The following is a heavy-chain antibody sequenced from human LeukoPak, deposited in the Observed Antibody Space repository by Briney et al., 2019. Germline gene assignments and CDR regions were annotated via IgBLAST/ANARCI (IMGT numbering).Heavy chain of an antibody. CDR2: INHSGST. J-gene: IGHJ4*02. V-gene: IGHV4-34*01. D-gene: IGHD4-11*01. CDR1: GGSFSGYY. CDR3: ARRLLRSMTNLDY. Sequence: SETLSLTCAVYGGSFSGYYWSWIRQPPGKGLEWTGEINHSGSTNYNPSLKSRVTISVDTSKNQFSLKLSSVTAADTAVYYCARRLLRSMTNLDYWGQGTLVTVSS.